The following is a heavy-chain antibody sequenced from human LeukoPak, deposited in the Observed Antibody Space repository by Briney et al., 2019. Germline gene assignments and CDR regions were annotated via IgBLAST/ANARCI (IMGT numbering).Heavy chain of an antibody. V-gene: IGHV1-8*01. J-gene: IGHJ4*02. D-gene: IGHD6-13*01. CDR1: GYTFANYD. Sequence: GASVKVSCKTSGYTFANYDIIWVRQAPGQGLEWMGWMNPNSGNSIQTQNFQGRVAKTRNTSTSTAHLEISSLRSDDTAVYFCARGLENSWYTTGALAAYWGQGALVIVSS. CDR2: MNPNSGNS. CDR3: ARGLENSWYTTGALAAY.